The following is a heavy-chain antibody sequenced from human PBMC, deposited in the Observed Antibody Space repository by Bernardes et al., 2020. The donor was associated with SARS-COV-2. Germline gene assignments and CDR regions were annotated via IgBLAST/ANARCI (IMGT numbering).Heavy chain of an antibody. CDR1: GGSISSYY. CDR2: IYYSGST. J-gene: IGHJ5*02. V-gene: IGHV4-59*01. D-gene: IGHD6-19*01. Sequence: WETLSLTCTISGGSISSYYWSWIRQPPGKGLEWIGYIYYSGSTNYNPSLKSRVTISVDTSKNQFSLKLSSVTAADTAVYYCARGVVGSGWYPTNWFDPWGQGTLVTVSS. CDR3: ARGVVGSGWYPTNWFDP.